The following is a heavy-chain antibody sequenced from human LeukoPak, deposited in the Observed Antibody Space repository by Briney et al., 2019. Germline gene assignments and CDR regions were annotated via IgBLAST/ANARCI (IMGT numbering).Heavy chain of an antibody. CDR1: GFTFSSYA. D-gene: IGHD3-10*02. J-gene: IGHJ6*04. Sequence: GGSLRLSCAASGFTFSSYAMHWVRQTPGKGLEWVAVISYDGTNKYYADSVKGRFTISRDNAKNSLYLQMNSLRAEDTAVYYCAELGITMIGGVWGKGTTVTISS. CDR3: AELGITMIGGV. V-gene: IGHV3-30*04. CDR2: ISYDGTNK.